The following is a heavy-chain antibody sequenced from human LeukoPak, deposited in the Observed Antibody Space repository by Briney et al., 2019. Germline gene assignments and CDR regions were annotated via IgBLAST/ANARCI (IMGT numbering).Heavy chain of an antibody. CDR2: INPSGGST. CDR3: ARDYGDYVDWYFDL. J-gene: IGHJ2*01. D-gene: IGHD4-17*01. V-gene: IGHV1-46*01. CDR1: GYTFTSYY. Sequence: GASVKVSCRASGYTFTSYYMHWVRQAPGQGLEWMGIINPSGGSTSYAQKFQGRVTITRDTSTSTVYMEKSSLRSEDTAVYYCARDYGDYVDWYFDLWGRGPLVTVSS.